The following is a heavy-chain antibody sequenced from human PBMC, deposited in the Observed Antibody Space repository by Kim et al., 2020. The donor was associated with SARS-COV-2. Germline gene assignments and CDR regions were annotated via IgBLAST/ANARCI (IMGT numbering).Heavy chain of an antibody. CDR1: GGSFSGYY. D-gene: IGHD3-10*01. J-gene: IGHJ6*01. CDR3: ARNTISMVRGVHYYYYYG. V-gene: IGHV4-34*01. Sequence: SETLSLTCAVYGGSFSGYYWSWIRQPPGKGLEWIGEINHSGSTNYNPSLRSRVTISVDTSKNQFSLKLSSLTAADTAGYYCARNTISMVRGVHYYYYYG. CDR2: INHSGST.